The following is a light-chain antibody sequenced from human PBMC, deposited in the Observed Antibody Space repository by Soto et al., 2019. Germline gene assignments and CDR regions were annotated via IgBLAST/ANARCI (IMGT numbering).Light chain of an antibody. Sequence: EIVMTQSPATLSVSPGERATLSCRASQSVSSNLAWYQQKPGQAPRLLIYGASTRATGIPARFSGSGSETDFTLTISSLQSEDFALYYCQQYNNWPRTFGQGTKVEIK. CDR1: QSVSSN. CDR3: QQYNNWPRT. CDR2: GAS. V-gene: IGKV3-15*01. J-gene: IGKJ1*01.